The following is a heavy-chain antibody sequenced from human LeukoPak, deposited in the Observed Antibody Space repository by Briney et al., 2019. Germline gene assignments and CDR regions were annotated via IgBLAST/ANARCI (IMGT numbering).Heavy chain of an antibody. J-gene: IGHJ4*02. CDR2: ISWNSGSI. CDR1: GFTVSSNY. CDR3: ARDKYYYDSGNSLRYDY. Sequence: PGGSLRLSCAASGFTVSSNYMSWVRQAPGKGLEWVSGISWNSGSIGYADSVKGRFTISRDNAKNSLYLQMNSLRAEDTAVYYCARDKYYYDSGNSLRYDYWGQGSLVTVSS. V-gene: IGHV3-11*01. D-gene: IGHD3-10*01.